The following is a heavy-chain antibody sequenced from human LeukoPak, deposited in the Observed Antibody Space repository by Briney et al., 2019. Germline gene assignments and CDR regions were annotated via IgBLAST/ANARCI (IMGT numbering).Heavy chain of an antibody. V-gene: IGHV4-59*01. CDR2: IYYSGST. J-gene: IGHJ4*02. D-gene: IGHD3-22*01. CDR1: GGSIGSYY. Sequence: SETLSLTCTVSGGSIGSYYWSWIRQPPGKGLEWIGYIYYSGSTNYNPSLKSRVTISVDTSKNQFSLKLSSVTAADTAVYYCARSIGIYDSSLFDYWGQGALVTVSS. CDR3: ARSIGIYDSSLFDY.